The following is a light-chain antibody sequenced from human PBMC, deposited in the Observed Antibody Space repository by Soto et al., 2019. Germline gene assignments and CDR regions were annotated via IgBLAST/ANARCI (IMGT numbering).Light chain of an antibody. CDR2: LGS. CDR1: QSLLHSNGYNY. J-gene: IGKJ2*02. Sequence: DIVMTQSPLSLPVTPGEPASISCRSSQSLLHSNGYNYLDWYLQKPGQSPQLLIYLGSNRASGVPDRFSGVGSGTDFTLKISRVEAEDVVVYYCVQAVQTPSTFGQGTKLEIK. V-gene: IGKV2-28*01. CDR3: VQAVQTPST.